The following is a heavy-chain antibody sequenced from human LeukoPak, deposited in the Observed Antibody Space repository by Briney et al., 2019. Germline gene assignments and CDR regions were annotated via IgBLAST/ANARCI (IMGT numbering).Heavy chain of an antibody. CDR3: ARAWNADYPPDYYDFDV. CDR2: IYACDSDA. D-gene: IGHD4-17*01. J-gene: IGHJ6*04. CDR1: GYDFSIYW. V-gene: IGHV5-51*01. Sequence: GESLKISCQGSGYDFSIYWLGWVRQMPGQGLEWMGIIYACDSDARYSPSYEGQVTLSADTSTNTAYLQWNSLKSSNTGTYFCARAWNADYPPDYYDFDVWGKGTTVTVSS.